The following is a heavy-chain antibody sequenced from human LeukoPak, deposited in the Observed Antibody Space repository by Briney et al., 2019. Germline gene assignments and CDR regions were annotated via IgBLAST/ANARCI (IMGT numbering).Heavy chain of an antibody. Sequence: PARSLTLSCTASGCTFSDYARSWVRQAPGKGLEWVGFIRSKAYGGTTEYAASVKCRFTISRDDSKRIAYLQMNSLKTEDTAVYYCTRGGGRADYWGQGTLVTVSS. D-gene: IGHD3-16*01. V-gene: IGHV3-49*04. CDR3: TRGGGRADY. CDR2: IRSKAYGGTT. J-gene: IGHJ4*02. CDR1: GCTFSDYA.